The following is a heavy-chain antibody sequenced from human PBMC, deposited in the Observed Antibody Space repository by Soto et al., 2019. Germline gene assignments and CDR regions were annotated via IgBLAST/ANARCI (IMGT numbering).Heavy chain of an antibody. V-gene: IGHV3-7*01. CDR1: GFTFSSYW. CDR3: ARAGSTGGDSNYYYYYYMDV. Sequence: PGGSLRLSCAASGFTFSSYWMSWVRQAPGKGLEWVANIKQDGSEKYYVDSVKGRFTTSRDNAKNSLYLQMNSLRAEDTAVYYCARAGSTGGDSNYYYYYYMDVWGKGTTVTVSS. CDR2: IKQDGSEK. D-gene: IGHD2-8*02. J-gene: IGHJ6*03.